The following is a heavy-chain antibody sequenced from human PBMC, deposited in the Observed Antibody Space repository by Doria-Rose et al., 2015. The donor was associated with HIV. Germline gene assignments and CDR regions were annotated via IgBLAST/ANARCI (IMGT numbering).Heavy chain of an antibody. J-gene: IGHJ4*02. CDR2: INVDNGIT. Sequence: VQLVQSGAEVKKPGASVRVSCKASGYTFTRYAMHWVRQAPGQRPEWMGWINVDNGITDYSHKFQGRLTITRDTAASTAYMERSGLTSDDTAVYYCAKDRVRVVQAATTLDFWGQGTLVTVSS. D-gene: IGHD2-2*01. V-gene: IGHV1-3*01. CDR3: AKDRVRVVQAATTLDF. CDR1: GYTFTRYA.